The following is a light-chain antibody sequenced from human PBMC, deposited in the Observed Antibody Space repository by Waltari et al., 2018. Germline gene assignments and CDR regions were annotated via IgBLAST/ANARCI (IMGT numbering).Light chain of an antibody. J-gene: IGLJ2*01. CDR2: DVN. CDR3: SSYLSTNTEV. CDR1: SSDVGAYDS. Sequence: QSALTQPASVSGSPGQSIAISCTGTSSDVGAYDSVSWYQQHQGKAPKPIIFDVNSRPSGVSNRFSSSKSGNTASLTISGLQPEDEADYYCSSYLSTNTEVFGGGTKVTVL. V-gene: IGLV2-14*03.